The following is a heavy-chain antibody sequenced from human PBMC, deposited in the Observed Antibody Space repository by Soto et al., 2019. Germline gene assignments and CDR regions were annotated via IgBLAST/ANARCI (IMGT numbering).Heavy chain of an antibody. CDR2: ISGRADNT. CDR1: GFTFSSYA. J-gene: IGHJ5*02. Sequence: EVQLLESGGGLVQPGGSLRLSCAASGFTFSSYAMNWVRQAPGKGLEWVSTISGRADNTYYADSVKGRFTVSRDNSKNTLYLQMNSLIVEDTAVYYCARGAAAAAATPWFDPWGQGTLVIV. CDR3: ARGAAAAAATPWFDP. V-gene: IGHV3-23*01. D-gene: IGHD6-25*01.